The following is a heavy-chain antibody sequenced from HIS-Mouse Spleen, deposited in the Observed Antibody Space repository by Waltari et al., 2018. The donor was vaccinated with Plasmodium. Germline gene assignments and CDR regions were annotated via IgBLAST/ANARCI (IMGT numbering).Heavy chain of an antibody. CDR1: GFSLSNARLG. D-gene: IGHD1-7*01. CDR2: IFSNDEK. V-gene: IGHV2-26*01. Sequence: QVTLKESGPVLVTPTETLTLTCTVSGFSLSNARLGVSWIRQPPGKALEWLAHIFSNDEKSYSTSLKSRLTISKDTSKSQVVLTMTNMDPVDTATYYCARIILELRGAFDIWGQGTMVTVSS. J-gene: IGHJ3*02. CDR3: ARIILELRGAFDI.